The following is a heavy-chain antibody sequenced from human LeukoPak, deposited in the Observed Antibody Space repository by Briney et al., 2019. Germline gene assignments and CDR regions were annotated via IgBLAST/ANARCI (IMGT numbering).Heavy chain of an antibody. Sequence: KTSETLSLTCTVSGGSISSSSYYWGWIRQPPGKGLEWIGTIYYSGSTYYNPSLKSRVTISVDTSKNQFSLKLSSVTAADTAVYYCARHRAYQLELRYWGQGTLVTVSS. CDR1: GGSISSSSYY. D-gene: IGHD1-7*01. CDR3: ARHRAYQLELRY. J-gene: IGHJ4*02. CDR2: IYYSGST. V-gene: IGHV4-39*01.